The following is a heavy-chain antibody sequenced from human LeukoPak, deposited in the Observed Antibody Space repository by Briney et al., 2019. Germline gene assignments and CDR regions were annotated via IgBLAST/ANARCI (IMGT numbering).Heavy chain of an antibody. Sequence: GGSLRLSCAASGFTFSSYGMHWVRQAPVKGLEWVAVIWYDGSNKYYADSVKGRFTISRDNSKNTLYLQMNSLRAEDTAVYYCAREGSYYNGLDYWGQGTLVTVSS. CDR2: IWYDGSNK. J-gene: IGHJ4*02. V-gene: IGHV3-33*01. CDR3: AREGSYYNGLDY. CDR1: GFTFSSYG. D-gene: IGHD3-10*01.